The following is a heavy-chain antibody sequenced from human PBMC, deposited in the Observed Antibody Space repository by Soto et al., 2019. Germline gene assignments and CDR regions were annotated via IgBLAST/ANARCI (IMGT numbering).Heavy chain of an antibody. D-gene: IGHD3-10*01. CDR2: IIPILGIA. J-gene: IGHJ6*03. V-gene: IGHV1-69*02. CDR3: AVVRGVTFDDYYYMDV. Sequence: QVQLVQSGAEVKKPGSSVKVSCKASGGTFSSYTISWVRQAPGQGLEWMGRIIPILGIANYAQKFQGRVTITADKSTSTAYMELSSLRSEDTAVYYCAVVRGVTFDDYYYMDVWGKGTTVTVSS. CDR1: GGTFSSYT.